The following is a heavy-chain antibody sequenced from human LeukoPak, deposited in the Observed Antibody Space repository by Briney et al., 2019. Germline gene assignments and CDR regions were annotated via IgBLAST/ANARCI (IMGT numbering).Heavy chain of an antibody. Sequence: GGSLRLSCAASGFTFSSYSLNWVRQAPGKGLEWVSSISSSTTYIYYADSVEGRFTISRDDAKNSLYLQMNSLRAEDTAVYFCARGPPNYGSGTYYNYWGQGTLVTVSS. D-gene: IGHD3-10*01. CDR2: ISSSTTYI. CDR1: GFTFSSYS. J-gene: IGHJ4*02. CDR3: ARGPPNYGSGTYYNY. V-gene: IGHV3-21*01.